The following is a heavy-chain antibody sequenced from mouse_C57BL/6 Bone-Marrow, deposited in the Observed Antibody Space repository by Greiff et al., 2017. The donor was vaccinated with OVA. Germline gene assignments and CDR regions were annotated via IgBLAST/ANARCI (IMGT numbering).Heavy chain of an antibody. CDR2: IDPETGGT. Sequence: VQLQQSGAELVRPGASVTLSCKASGYTFTDYEMHWVKQTPVHGLEWIGAIDPETGGTAYNQKFKGKAILTADKSSSTAYMELRSLTSEDAADDYGTRYRDYDGGYAMDYWGQGTSVTVSS. CDR1: GYTFTDYE. D-gene: IGHD2-4*01. J-gene: IGHJ4*01. V-gene: IGHV1-15*01. CDR3: TRYRDYDGGYAMDY.